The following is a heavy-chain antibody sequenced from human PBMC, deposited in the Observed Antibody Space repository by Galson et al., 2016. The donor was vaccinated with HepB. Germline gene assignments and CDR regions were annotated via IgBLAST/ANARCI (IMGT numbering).Heavy chain of an antibody. V-gene: IGHV3-49*03. J-gene: IGHJ4*02. D-gene: IGHD5-12*01. CDR3: TRDIPEYIGYDYADH. CDR2: IRSINYGGTT. Sequence: SLRLSCATSGFTFGDYAMSWFRQAPGKGLEWIGVIRSINYGGTTEYAASVKGRFTIARDDSNSIAYLQMTNLETDDTAVYYCTRDIPEYIGYDYADHWDQGTLVTVSS. CDR1: GFTFGDYA.